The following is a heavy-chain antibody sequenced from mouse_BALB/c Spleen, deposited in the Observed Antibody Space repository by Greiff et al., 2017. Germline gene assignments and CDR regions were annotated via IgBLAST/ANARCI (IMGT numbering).Heavy chain of an antibody. J-gene: IGHJ2*01. Sequence: EVKLVESGGDLVKPGGSLKLSCAASGFTFSSYGMSWVRQTPDKRLEWVATISSGGSYTYYPDSVKGRFTISRDNAKNTLYLQMRSMKSEDTDMYYCARLLYGKENDFDYWGQGTTLTVSS. D-gene: IGHD2-1*01. CDR2: ISSGGSYT. CDR3: ARLLYGKENDFDY. CDR1: GFTFSSYG. V-gene: IGHV5-6*01.